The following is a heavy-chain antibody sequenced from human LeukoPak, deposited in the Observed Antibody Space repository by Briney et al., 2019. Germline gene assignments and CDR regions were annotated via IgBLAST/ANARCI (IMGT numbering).Heavy chain of an antibody. CDR2: IYYSGST. V-gene: IGHV4-31*03. J-gene: IGHJ5*02. D-gene: IGHD2-2*01. Sequence: SETLSLTCTVSGGSISSGGYYWSWIRQHPGKGLEWIGYIYYSGSTYYNPSLKSRVTISVDTSKNQFSLKLSSVTAADTAVYYCAREPRGECSSTSCYRWFDPWGQGTLVTVSS. CDR3: AREPRGECSSTSCYRWFDP. CDR1: GGSISSGGYY.